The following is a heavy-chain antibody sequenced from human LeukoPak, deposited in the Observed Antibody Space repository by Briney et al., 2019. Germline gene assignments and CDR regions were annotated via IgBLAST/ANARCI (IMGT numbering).Heavy chain of an antibody. CDR1: GFTFSSYA. D-gene: IGHD3-3*01. V-gene: IGHV3-23*01. CDR3: AKDNEASSYYDFWSGYYPYYFDY. Sequence: GGSLRLSCAASGFTFSSYAMSWVRQAPGKGLEWVSAISGSGGSAYYADSVKGRFTISRDSSKNTLYLQMNSLRAEDTAVYYCAKDNEASSYYDFWSGYYPYYFDYWGQGTLVTVSS. CDR2: ISGSGGSA. J-gene: IGHJ4*02.